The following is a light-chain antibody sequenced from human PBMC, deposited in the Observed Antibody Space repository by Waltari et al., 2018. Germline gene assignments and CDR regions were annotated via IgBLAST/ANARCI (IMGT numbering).Light chain of an antibody. CDR1: SLRSYY. J-gene: IGLJ2*01. Sequence: SSELTQDPAVSVAMGQTVRITCQGDSLRSYYASWYQQRPGQAPRLVMYDKNTRPSGGPDRFSGSSSHNTASLTITGAQAEDEASYYCHSRDASGVGGSFGGGTKLTVL. V-gene: IGLV3-19*01. CDR3: HSRDASGVGGS. CDR2: DKN.